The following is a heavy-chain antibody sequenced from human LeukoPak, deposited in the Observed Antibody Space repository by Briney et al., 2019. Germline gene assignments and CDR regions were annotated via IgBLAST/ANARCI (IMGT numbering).Heavy chain of an antibody. D-gene: IGHD3-22*01. CDR2: INHSGSN. Sequence: SETLSLTCAVYGGSFSGYYWSWIRQPPGKGLEWIGEINHSGSNNYNPSLKSRVTISVDASKNQFSLKLSSVTAADTAVYYCARGSTYYYDSSGYYYRQDYYYYYMDVWGKGTTVTVPS. CDR3: ARGSTYYYDSSGYYYRQDYYYYYMDV. CDR1: GGSFSGYY. J-gene: IGHJ6*03. V-gene: IGHV4-34*01.